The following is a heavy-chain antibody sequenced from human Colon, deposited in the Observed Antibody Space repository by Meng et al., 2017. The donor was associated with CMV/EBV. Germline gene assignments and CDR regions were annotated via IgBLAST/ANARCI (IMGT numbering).Heavy chain of an antibody. J-gene: IGHJ6*02. CDR3: ARGRRYCSSTSCKIYYYGMDV. V-gene: IGHV4-59*01. CDR2: IYYSGST. CDR1: GGSISSYY. D-gene: IGHD2-2*01. Sequence: SETLSLTCTVSGGSISSYYWSWIRQPPGKGLEWIGYIYYSGSTNYNPSLKGRVTISVDTSKNQFSLKLSSVTAADTAVYYCARGRRYCSSTSCKIYYYGMDVWGQGTTVTVSS.